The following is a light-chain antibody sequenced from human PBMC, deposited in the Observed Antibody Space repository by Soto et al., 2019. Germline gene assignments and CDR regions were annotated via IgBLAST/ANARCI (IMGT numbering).Light chain of an antibody. J-gene: IGKJ4*01. CDR3: QQTNHWPPLN. CDR1: QSVGRN. V-gene: IGKV3-15*01. CDR2: GAS. Sequence: EIVMTQSPATLSVSPGERATLSCRASQSVGRNLAWYQKKPGQAPRLLIYGASTRATGIPARFSGSGSGTACTLTSSSLQSEDFALYSGQQTNHWPPLNFGGGTKVEIK.